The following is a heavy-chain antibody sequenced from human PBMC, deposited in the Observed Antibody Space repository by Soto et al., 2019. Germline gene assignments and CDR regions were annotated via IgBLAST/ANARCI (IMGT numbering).Heavy chain of an antibody. Sequence: GESLKISCKGSGYSFTSYWISWVRQMPGKGLEWMGRIDPSDSYTNYSPSFQGHVTISADKSISTAYLQWSSLKASDTAMYYCARQEGVLRYLEHYYYGMDVWGQGTTVTVSS. CDR1: GYSFTSYW. CDR3: ARQEGVLRYLEHYYYGMDV. J-gene: IGHJ6*02. CDR2: IDPSDSYT. V-gene: IGHV5-10-1*01. D-gene: IGHD3-9*01.